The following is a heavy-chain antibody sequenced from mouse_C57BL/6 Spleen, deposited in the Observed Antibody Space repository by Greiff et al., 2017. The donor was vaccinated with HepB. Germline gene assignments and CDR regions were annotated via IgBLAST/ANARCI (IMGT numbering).Heavy chain of an antibody. CDR3: TTGYGKEFAY. CDR2: IDPENGDT. D-gene: IGHD2-10*02. Sequence: VQLQQSGAELVRPGASVKLSCTASGFNIKDDYMHWVKQRPEQGLEWIGWIDPENGDTEYASKFQGKATITADTSSNTAYLQLSSLTSEDTAVYYCTTGYGKEFAYWGQGTLVTVSA. V-gene: IGHV14-4*01. CDR1: GFNIKDDY. J-gene: IGHJ3*01.